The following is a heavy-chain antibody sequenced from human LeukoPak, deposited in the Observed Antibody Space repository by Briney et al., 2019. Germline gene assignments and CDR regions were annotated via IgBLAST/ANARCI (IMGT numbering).Heavy chain of an antibody. J-gene: IGHJ4*02. CDR3: ARGLLLWFGELFHFDY. CDR2: ISSSSSYI. D-gene: IGHD3-10*01. CDR1: GFTFSSYS. V-gene: IGHV3-21*01. Sequence: GGSLRLSCAASGFTFSSYSMNWVRHAPGKGLEWVSSISSSSSYIYYADSVKGRFTISRDNAKNSLYLQMNSLRAEDTAVYYCARGLLLWFGELFHFDYWGQGTLVTVSS.